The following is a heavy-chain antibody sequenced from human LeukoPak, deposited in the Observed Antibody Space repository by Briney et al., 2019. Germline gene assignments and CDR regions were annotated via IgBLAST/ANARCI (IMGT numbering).Heavy chain of an antibody. V-gene: IGHV3-23*01. CDR1: GFTFSSYA. CDR2: ISGSGAST. CDR3: AREPARYYDSSGYYYFDY. J-gene: IGHJ4*02. D-gene: IGHD3-22*01. Sequence: PGGSLRLSCAVSGFTFSSYAMNWVRQAPGKGLEWVSSISGSGASTYYADSVKGRFTISRDNSKNTLYLQMNSLRAEDTAVYYCAREPARYYDSSGYYYFDYWGQGTLVTVSS.